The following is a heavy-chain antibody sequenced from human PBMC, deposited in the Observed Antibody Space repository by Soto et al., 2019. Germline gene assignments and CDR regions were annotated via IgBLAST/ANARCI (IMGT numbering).Heavy chain of an antibody. CDR1: GGSISSGGYY. J-gene: IGHJ5*02. D-gene: IGHD3-16*02. CDR3: AGSLRLGDLSAIWFDP. V-gene: IGHV4-31*03. CDR2: IYYSGST. Sequence: SETLSLTCTVSGGSISSGGYYWSWIRQHPGKGLEWIGYIYYSGSTYYNPSLKSRVTISVDTSKNQFSLKLSSVTAADTAVYYCAGSLRLGDLSAIWFDPWGQGTLVTVSS.